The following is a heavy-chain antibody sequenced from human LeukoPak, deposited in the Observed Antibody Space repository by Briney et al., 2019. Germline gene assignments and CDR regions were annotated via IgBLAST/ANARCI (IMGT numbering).Heavy chain of an antibody. J-gene: IGHJ4*02. D-gene: IGHD3-10*01. CDR2: IYYTGST. V-gene: IGHV4-39*07. CDR3: ARVNLPSGSHHFDY. Sequence: PSQTLSLTCTVSGGSITSSTYYWGWIRQPPGKGLEWIGSIYYTGSTYYNPSLKSRVTISVDTSKNQFSLKLKSVTAADTAVYYCARVNLPSGSHHFDYWGQGTLVTVSS. CDR1: GGSITSSTYY.